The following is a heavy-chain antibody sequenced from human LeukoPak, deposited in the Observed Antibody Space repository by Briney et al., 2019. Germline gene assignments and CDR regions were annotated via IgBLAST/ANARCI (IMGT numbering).Heavy chain of an antibody. Sequence: PSETLSLTCTVSGGSISSSSYYWGWIRQPPGKGLEWIGSIYYSGSTYYNPSLKSRVTISVDTSKNQFSLKLSSVTAADTAVYYCARQRESVNLDYWGQGTLVTVSS. V-gene: IGHV4-39*01. D-gene: IGHD4-11*01. CDR3: ARQRESVNLDY. CDR2: IYYSGST. J-gene: IGHJ4*02. CDR1: GGSISSSSYY.